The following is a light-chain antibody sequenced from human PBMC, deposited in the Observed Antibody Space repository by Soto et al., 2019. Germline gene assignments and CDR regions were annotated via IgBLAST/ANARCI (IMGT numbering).Light chain of an antibody. J-gene: IGKJ1*01. CDR2: WAS. CDR3: QHYGSSPRT. V-gene: IGKV4-1*01. Sequence: DIVITQTPDSLAVSLIDSATMNCKSRQSVLSCSNNKNSIAWYQQKPGQPPRLLIYWASTRESGVPDRFSGSGSGTDFTLTIRRLEPEDFAVYYCQHYGSSPRTFGQGTKVDIK. CDR1: QSVLSCSNNKNS.